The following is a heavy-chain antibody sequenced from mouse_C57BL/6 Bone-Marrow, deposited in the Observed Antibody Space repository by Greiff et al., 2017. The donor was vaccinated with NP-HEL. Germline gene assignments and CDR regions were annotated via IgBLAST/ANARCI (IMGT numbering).Heavy chain of an antibody. CDR3: ARDRGASTMVTTGYWYFDV. Sequence: EVQVVESEGGLVQPGSSMKLSCTASGFTFSDYYMAWVRQVPEKGLEWVANINYDGSSTYYLDSLKSRFIISRDNAMHILYLQMSSLKSEDTATYYCARDRGASTMVTTGYWYFDVWGTGTTVTVSS. J-gene: IGHJ1*03. V-gene: IGHV5-16*01. CDR1: GFTFSDYY. CDR2: INYDGSST. D-gene: IGHD2-2*01.